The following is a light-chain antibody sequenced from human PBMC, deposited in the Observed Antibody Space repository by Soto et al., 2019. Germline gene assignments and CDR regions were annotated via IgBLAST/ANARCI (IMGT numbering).Light chain of an antibody. Sequence: EIVLTQSPGPLSLSPGERATLSCRASQSVSSSHLDWYQQKPGQAPRRLIYGASSRATGIPERVRVSVSGTDFALIISRLEPEDLAVDDCHQYGSSPRTCGQGTKVEIK. CDR2: GAS. J-gene: IGKJ1*01. CDR3: HQYGSSPRT. V-gene: IGKV3-20*01. CDR1: QSVSSSH.